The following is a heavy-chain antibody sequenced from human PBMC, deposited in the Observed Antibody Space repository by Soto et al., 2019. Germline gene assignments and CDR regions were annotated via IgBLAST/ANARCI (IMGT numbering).Heavy chain of an antibody. Sequence: PGGSLRLSCAASGSTFSSYGMHWVRQAPGKGLEWVAVISYDGSNKYYADSVKGRFTISRDNSKNTLYLQMNSLRAEDTAVYYCAKDQWGGYNHYGMDVWGQGTTVTVSS. CDR2: ISYDGSNK. J-gene: IGHJ6*02. D-gene: IGHD5-12*01. CDR3: AKDQWGGYNHYGMDV. V-gene: IGHV3-30*18. CDR1: GSTFSSYG.